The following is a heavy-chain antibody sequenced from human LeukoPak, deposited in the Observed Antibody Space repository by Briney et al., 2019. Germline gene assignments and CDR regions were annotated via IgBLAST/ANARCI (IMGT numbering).Heavy chain of an antibody. CDR3: TTAIVVVPAAIGFDY. Sequence: GGSLRLSCAASGFTFSSYWMSWVRQAPGKGLEWVGRIKSKTDGGTTDYAAPVKGRFTISRDDSKNTLYLQMNSLKTEDTAVYYCTTAIVVVPAAIGFDYWGQGTLVTVSS. CDR2: IKSKTDGGTT. CDR1: GFTFSSYW. J-gene: IGHJ4*02. V-gene: IGHV3-15*01. D-gene: IGHD2-2*02.